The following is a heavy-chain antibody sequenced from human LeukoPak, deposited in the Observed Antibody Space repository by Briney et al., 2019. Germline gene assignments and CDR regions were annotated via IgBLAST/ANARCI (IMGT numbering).Heavy chain of an antibody. CDR1: GYTFTGYY. CDR3: ARDAGGAVVAATYFDY. V-gene: IGHV1-2*02. Sequence: GASVKVSCKASGYTFTGYYMHWVRQAPGQGLEWMGWINPNSGGTNYAQKFQGRVTMTRDTSISTAYMELSRLRSDDTAVYYCARDAGGAVVAATYFDYWGQGTLVTVSS. D-gene: IGHD2-15*01. CDR2: INPNSGGT. J-gene: IGHJ4*02.